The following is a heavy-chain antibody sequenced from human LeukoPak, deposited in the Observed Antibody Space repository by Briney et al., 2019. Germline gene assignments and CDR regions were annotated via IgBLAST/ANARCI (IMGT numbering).Heavy chain of an antibody. CDR2: IYTSGST. V-gene: IGHV4-4*07. CDR3: ARGSGGIAVAGIFDAFDI. D-gene: IGHD6-19*01. Sequence: SETLSLTCTVSGGSISSYYWSWIRQPAGKGLGWIGRIYTSGSTNYNPSLKSRVTMSVDTSKNQFSLKLSSVTAADTAVYYCARGSGGIAVAGIFDAFDIWGQGTMVTVSS. CDR1: GGSISSYY. J-gene: IGHJ3*02.